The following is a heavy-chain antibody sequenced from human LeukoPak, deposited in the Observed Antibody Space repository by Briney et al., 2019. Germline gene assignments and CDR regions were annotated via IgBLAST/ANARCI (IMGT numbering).Heavy chain of an antibody. V-gene: IGHV4-31*03. CDR2: IYHSGST. Sequence: SETLSLTCTVSGGSITSGTYYWSWIRQHPGKGLEWIGYIYHSGSTYYNPSLKSRVIISVDTSKNQFSLNLSSVTAADTAVYYCARGQSTDYYGMDVWGQGTTVTVSS. CDR1: GGSITSGTYY. D-gene: IGHD1-1*01. CDR3: ARGQSTDYYGMDV. J-gene: IGHJ6*02.